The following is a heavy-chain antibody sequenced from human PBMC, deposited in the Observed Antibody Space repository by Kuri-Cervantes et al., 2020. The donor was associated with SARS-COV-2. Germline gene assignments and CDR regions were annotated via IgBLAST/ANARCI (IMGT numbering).Heavy chain of an antibody. V-gene: IGHV4-39*01. Sequence: ESLKISCTVSGGSISSSSYYWGWIRQPPGKGLEWIGSIYYSGSTYYNPSLKSRVTISVDTSKNQFSLKLSSVTAADTAVYYCARVARFVSYYFDYWGQGTLVTVSS. D-gene: IGHD3-10*01. CDR3: ARVARFVSYYFDY. CDR2: IYYSGST. J-gene: IGHJ4*02. CDR1: GGSISSSSYY.